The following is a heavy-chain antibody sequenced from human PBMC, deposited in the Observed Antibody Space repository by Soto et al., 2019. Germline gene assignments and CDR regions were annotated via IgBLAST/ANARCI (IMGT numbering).Heavy chain of an antibody. V-gene: IGHV3-49*03. CDR3: TTFELFHAFDI. Sequence: GGSLRLSCTASGFTFGDYAMSWFGQAPGKGLEWVGFIRSKAYGGTTEYAASVKGRFTISRDDSKSIAYLQMNSLKTEDTAVYYCTTFELFHAFDIWGQGTMVTVSS. CDR2: IRSKAYGGTT. CDR1: GFTFGDYA. J-gene: IGHJ3*02. D-gene: IGHD3-10*01.